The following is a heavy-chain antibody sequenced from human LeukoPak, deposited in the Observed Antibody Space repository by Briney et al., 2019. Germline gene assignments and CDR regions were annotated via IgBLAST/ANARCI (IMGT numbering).Heavy chain of an antibody. CDR1: GFTFSSYT. CDR3: ATDQRYAFDY. Sequence: GGSLRLSCSVSGFTFSSYTMHWVRQAPGKGLEWISNIRTTAEGAKYAYYADSVKGRVTISRDDGKNTLYLHMNSLRDDDTAVYYCATDQRYAFDYWGQGILVTVSS. V-gene: IGHV3-48*02. D-gene: IGHD3-9*01. CDR2: IRTTAEGAKYA. J-gene: IGHJ4*02.